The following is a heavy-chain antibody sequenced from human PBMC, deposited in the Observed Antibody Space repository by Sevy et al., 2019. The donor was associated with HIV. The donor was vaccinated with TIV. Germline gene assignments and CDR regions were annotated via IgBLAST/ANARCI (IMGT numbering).Heavy chain of an antibody. V-gene: IGHV3-30*03. CDR3: ASGFDYQEQYYYFFGMDV. D-gene: IGHD5-12*01. CDR1: EFTFSGYG. J-gene: IGHJ6*02. Sequence: GGSLRLSCAASEFTFSGYGIHWVRQAPGKGREWVAIISYDGSKKNYSESWKGRFAISRDNSRNTLNLQMSSLRVEDTAVYYCASGFDYQEQYYYFFGMDVWGRGTTVTVSS. CDR2: ISYDGSKK.